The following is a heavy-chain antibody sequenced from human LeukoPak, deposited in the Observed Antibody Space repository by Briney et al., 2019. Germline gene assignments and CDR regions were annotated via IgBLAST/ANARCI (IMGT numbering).Heavy chain of an antibody. CDR3: ARQRGRWDSFDY. J-gene: IGHJ4*02. CDR1: GGSISSYY. V-gene: IGHV4-59*08. D-gene: IGHD1-26*01. CDR2: IYYSGST. Sequence: PSETLSLTCTVSGGSISSYYWSWIRQPPGKGLEWIGYIYYSGSTNYNPALKSRVTISVDTSKNQSSLKLSSVTAADTAVYYCARQRGRWDSFDYWGQGTLVTVSS.